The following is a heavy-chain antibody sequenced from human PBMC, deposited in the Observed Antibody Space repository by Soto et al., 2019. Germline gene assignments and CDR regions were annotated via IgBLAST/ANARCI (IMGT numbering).Heavy chain of an antibody. CDR3: ARTGCGGDCYHWYFDL. V-gene: IGHV1-69*01. D-gene: IGHD2-21*02. CDR2: IIPIFGTA. CDR1: GGTFSSYA. Sequence: QVQLVQSGAEVKKPGSSVKVSCKASGGTFSSYAISWVRQAPGQGLEWMGGIIPIFGTANYAQKFQGRVTITAAESRSTAYMELSSLRSEDTAVYYCARTGCGGDCYHWYFDLWGRGTLVTVSS. J-gene: IGHJ2*01.